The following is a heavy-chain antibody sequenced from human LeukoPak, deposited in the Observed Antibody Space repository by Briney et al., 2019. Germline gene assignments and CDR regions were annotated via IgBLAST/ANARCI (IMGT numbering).Heavy chain of an antibody. CDR1: GSSISSGSYY. Sequence: PSQTLSLTCTVSGSSISSGSYYWSWIRQPAGKGLEWIGRIYTSGSTNYNPSLKSRVTISVDTSKNQFSLKLSSVTAADTAVYYCARDTRWLQFENWGQGTLVTVSS. V-gene: IGHV4-61*02. CDR2: IYTSGST. J-gene: IGHJ4*02. CDR3: ARDTRWLQFEN. D-gene: IGHD5-24*01.